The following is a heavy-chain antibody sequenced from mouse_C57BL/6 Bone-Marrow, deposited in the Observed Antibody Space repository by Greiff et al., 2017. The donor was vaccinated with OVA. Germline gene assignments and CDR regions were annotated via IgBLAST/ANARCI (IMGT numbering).Heavy chain of an antibody. CDR1: GFTFSDYY. CDR2: INYDGSST. J-gene: IGHJ2*01. Sequence: EVKVVESEGGLVQPGSSMKLSCTASGFTFSDYYMAWVRQVPEKGLEWVANINYDGSSTYYLDSLKSRFIISRDNAKNILYLQMSSLKSEDTATYYCARVGRDYFDYWGQGTTLTVSS. CDR3: ARVGRDYFDY. V-gene: IGHV5-16*01.